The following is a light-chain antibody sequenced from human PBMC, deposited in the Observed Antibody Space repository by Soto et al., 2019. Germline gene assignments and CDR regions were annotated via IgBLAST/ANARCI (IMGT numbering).Light chain of an antibody. CDR2: GAS. Sequence: DIQLTQSPSSLSASVGDRVIITCRASQSVGRYVNWYQHKPGAAPELLIYGASNLEGGVPSRFSGSGSGTDFTLTISSLPPEDFATYYCQQSYNSRTFGQGTKVEIK. CDR1: QSVGRY. V-gene: IGKV1-39*01. CDR3: QQSYNSRT. J-gene: IGKJ2*01.